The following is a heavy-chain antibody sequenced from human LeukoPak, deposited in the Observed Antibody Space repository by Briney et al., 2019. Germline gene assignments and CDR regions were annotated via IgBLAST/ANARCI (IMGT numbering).Heavy chain of an antibody. V-gene: IGHV3-30*18. D-gene: IGHD5-24*01. CDR2: ISYDGSNK. Sequence: PGGSLRLSCAASGITFSSYGMHWVRQAPGKGLEWVAVISYDGSNKYYADSVKGRFTISRDNSKNTLYLQMNSLRAEDTAVYYCAKDGGDGYKNYYYYGMDVWGQGTTVTVSS. CDR1: GITFSSYG. CDR3: AKDGGDGYKNYYYYGMDV. J-gene: IGHJ6*02.